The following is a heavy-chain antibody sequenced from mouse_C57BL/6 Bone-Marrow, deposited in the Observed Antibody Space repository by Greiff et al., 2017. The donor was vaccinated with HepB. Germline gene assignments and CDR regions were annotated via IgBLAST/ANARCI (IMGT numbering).Heavy chain of an antibody. CDR3: ARVDVDDGPHWYFDV. J-gene: IGHJ1*03. V-gene: IGHV1-64*01. D-gene: IGHD1-2*01. Sequence: QVQLQQPGAELVKPGASVKLSCKASGYTFTSYWMHWVKQRPGQGLEWIGMIHPNSGSTNYNEKFKSKATLTVDKSSSTAYMQLSSLTSEDSAVYYCARVDVDDGPHWYFDVWGTGTTVTVSS. CDR2: IHPNSGST. CDR1: GYTFTSYW.